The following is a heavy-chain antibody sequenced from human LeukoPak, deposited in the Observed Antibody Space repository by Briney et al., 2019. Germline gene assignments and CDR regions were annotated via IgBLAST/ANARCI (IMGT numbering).Heavy chain of an antibody. V-gene: IGHV1-46*01. CDR1: GYTFTNYY. D-gene: IGHD2-15*01. J-gene: IGHJ6*03. Sequence: ASVKVSCKASGYTFTNYYLHWVRQAPGQGLEWMGIINPNGDSTNYAQKFQGRVTMTTDTSTSTAYMELRSLRSDDTAVYYCARAIRSLLRQAYCSGGSCRIPYYYYYMDVWGKGTTVTVSS. CDR2: INPNGDST. CDR3: ARAIRSLLRQAYCSGGSCRIPYYYYYMDV.